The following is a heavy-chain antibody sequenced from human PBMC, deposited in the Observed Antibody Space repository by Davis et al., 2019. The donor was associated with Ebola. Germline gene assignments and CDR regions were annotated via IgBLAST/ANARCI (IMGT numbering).Heavy chain of an antibody. J-gene: IGHJ4*02. CDR2: IYSGGST. CDR3: ARVKMYYYDSSGYSSPYYFDY. D-gene: IGHD3-22*01. V-gene: IGHV3-53*01. CDR1: GFTVSSNY. Sequence: GESLKISCAASGFTVSSNYMSWVRQAPGKGLEWVSVIYSGGSTYYADSVKGRFTISRDNSKNTLYLQMNSLRAEDTAVYYCARVKMYYYDSSGYSSPYYFDYWGQGTLVTVSS.